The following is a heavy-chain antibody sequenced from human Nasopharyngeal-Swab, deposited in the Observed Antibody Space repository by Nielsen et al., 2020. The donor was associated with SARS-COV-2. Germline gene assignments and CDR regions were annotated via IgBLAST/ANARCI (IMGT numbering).Heavy chain of an antibody. CDR1: GYTFTGYY. CDR2: INPNSGGT. CDR3: ARASNPDYDFWSGVASDYYYYYGMDV. Sequence: ASVKVSCKASGYTFTGYYMHWVRQAPGQGLEWMGRINPNSGGTNYAQKFQGRVTMTRDTSISTAYMELSRLRSDDTAVYYCARASNPDYDFWSGVASDYYYYYGMDVWGQGTTVTVSS. D-gene: IGHD3-3*01. J-gene: IGHJ6*02. V-gene: IGHV1-2*06.